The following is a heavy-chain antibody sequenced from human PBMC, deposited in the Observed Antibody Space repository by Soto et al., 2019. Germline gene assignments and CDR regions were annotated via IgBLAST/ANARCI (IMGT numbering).Heavy chain of an antibody. CDR1: GSSVTNYY. CDR3: AMYYGHGQDY. J-gene: IGHJ4*02. V-gene: IGHV4-59*02. CDR2: ISYGGTT. Sequence: SETLSLTCSVSGSSVTNYYLSLIRQSPGKGLEWIGYISYGGTTNFNSSLKGRVTVSVDMSKNQFSLTLNSVTAADTAVYYCAMYYGHGQDYWGQGTLVTVSS. D-gene: IGHD3-10*01.